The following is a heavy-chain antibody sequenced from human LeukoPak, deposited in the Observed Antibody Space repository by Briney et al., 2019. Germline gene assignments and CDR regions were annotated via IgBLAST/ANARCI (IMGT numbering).Heavy chain of an antibody. J-gene: IGHJ6*02. CDR3: AKAIVVVTAIRGEYYYYGMDV. Sequence: GGSLRLSCAASGFIFSSYGMHWVRQAPGKGLEWVAVISYDGSNKYYADSVKGRFTISRDNSKNTLYLQMDSLRAEDTAVYYCAKAIVVVTAIRGEYYYYGMDVWGQGTTVTVSS. CDR2: ISYDGSNK. D-gene: IGHD2-21*02. CDR1: GFIFSSYG. V-gene: IGHV3-30*18.